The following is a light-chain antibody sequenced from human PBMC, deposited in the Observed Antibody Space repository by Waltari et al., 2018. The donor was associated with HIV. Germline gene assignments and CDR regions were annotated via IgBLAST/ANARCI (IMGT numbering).Light chain of an antibody. CDR1: SSDVGGYNY. V-gene: IGLV2-23*02. CDR3: CSYAGSSTWV. J-gene: IGLJ3*02. Sequence: QSALTQPASVSGSPGQSITISCTGTSSDVGGYNYVSWYQQHPGKAPKLMIYDVSKRPSGVSNRFSGSKAGYTASLTISGLQAEDEADYYCCSYAGSSTWVFGGGTKLTVL. CDR2: DVS.